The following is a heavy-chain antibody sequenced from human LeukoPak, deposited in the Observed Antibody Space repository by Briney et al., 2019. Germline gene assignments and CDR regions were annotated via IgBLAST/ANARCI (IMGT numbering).Heavy chain of an antibody. CDR1: GFTFSSYS. J-gene: IGHJ5*02. D-gene: IGHD5-12*01. CDR3: ARGVVAKHNWFDP. Sequence: GGSLRLSCAASGFTFSSYSMNWVRQAPGKGLEWVSSISSSSSYIYYADSVKGRFTISRDNAKNSLYLQMNSLRAEDTAVYYCARGVVAKHNWFDPWGQGTLVTVSS. CDR2: ISSSSSYI. V-gene: IGHV3-21*01.